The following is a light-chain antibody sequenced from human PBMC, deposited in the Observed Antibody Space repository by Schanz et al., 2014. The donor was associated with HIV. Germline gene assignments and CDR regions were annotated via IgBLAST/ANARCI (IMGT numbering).Light chain of an antibody. Sequence: QSVLTQPPSVSAAPGQKVTISCSGSSSNIGNNYVSWYQQLPGTAPKLLIYDNNKRPSGIPDRFTGSKTGTTATLGIIGLQAGDEADYYCGAWDSGRRAVVFGGGTKLTVL. J-gene: IGLJ2*01. CDR2: DNN. CDR1: SSNIGNNY. CDR3: GAWDSGRRAVV. V-gene: IGLV1-51*01.